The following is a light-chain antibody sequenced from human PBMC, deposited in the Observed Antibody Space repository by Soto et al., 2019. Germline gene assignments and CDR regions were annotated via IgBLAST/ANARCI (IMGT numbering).Light chain of an antibody. Sequence: QSALTQPRSVSGSPGQSVTISCTGTSSDVGDYNYVSWYQQHPGKAPKLLMYAVNMRPSGVPDRFSGSKSGNTASLTISGIQAEDEADYSCCSYAGSYTWVFGGGTKLTVL. V-gene: IGLV2-11*01. CDR1: SSDVGDYNY. CDR3: CSYAGSYTWV. CDR2: AVN. J-gene: IGLJ3*02.